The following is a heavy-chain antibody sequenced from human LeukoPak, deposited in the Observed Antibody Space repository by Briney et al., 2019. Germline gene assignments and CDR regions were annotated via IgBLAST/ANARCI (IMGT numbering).Heavy chain of an antibody. D-gene: IGHD5-24*01. V-gene: IGHV3-48*02. CDR2: ISSSSSTI. J-gene: IGHJ6*02. CDR1: GFTFSSYS. Sequence: GGSLRLSCAASGFTFSSYSRNWVRQAPGKGLEWVSYISSSSSTIYYADSVKGRFTISRDNAKNSLYLQMNSLRDEDTAVYYCARDGYNKAEYYGMDVWGQGTTVTVSS. CDR3: ARDGYNKAEYYGMDV.